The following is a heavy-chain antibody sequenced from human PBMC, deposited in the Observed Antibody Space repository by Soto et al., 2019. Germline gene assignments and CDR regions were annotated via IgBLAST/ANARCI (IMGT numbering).Heavy chain of an antibody. CDR2: ISYDGSNK. CDR1: GFTFSSYA. D-gene: IGHD3-22*01. J-gene: IGHJ2*01. V-gene: IGHV3-30-3*01. Sequence: QVQLVESGGGVVQPGRSLRLSCAASGFTFSSYAMHWVRQAPGKGLEWVAVISYDGSNKYYADSVKGRFTISRDNSKNTLYLQMNSLRAEDTAVYYCARVPDSSGTQWYFDLGGRGTLVTVSS. CDR3: ARVPDSSGTQWYFDL.